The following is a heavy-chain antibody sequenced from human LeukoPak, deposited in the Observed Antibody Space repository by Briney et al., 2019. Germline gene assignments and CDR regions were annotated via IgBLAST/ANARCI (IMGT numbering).Heavy chain of an antibody. V-gene: IGHV3-21*01. Sequence: GGSLRLSCAASGFTFSSYSMNWVRQAPGKGLEWVSSISSRSSYIYYADSVKGRFTISRDNAKNSLYLQMNSLRAEDTAVYYCARGLRATYCSGGSCYSAVHWFDPWGQGTLVTVSS. D-gene: IGHD2-15*01. J-gene: IGHJ5*02. CDR3: ARGLRATYCSGGSCYSAVHWFDP. CDR1: GFTFSSYS. CDR2: ISSRSSYI.